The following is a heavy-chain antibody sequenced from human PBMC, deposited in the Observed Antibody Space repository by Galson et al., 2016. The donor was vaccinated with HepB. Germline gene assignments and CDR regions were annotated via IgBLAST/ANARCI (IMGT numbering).Heavy chain of an antibody. J-gene: IGHJ6*02. Sequence: SVKVSCKASGYTFTRYYMHWVRQAPGPGLEWMGIINPSGGSTSYAQKFQARVTMTRDTSASTVYMELSSLRSEDTAVYYCARGVVGSDYVPLSYYGMDIWGQGTTVTVSS. CDR2: INPSGGST. CDR3: ARGVVGSDYVPLSYYGMDI. CDR1: GYTFTRYY. V-gene: IGHV1-46*01. D-gene: IGHD4-17*01.